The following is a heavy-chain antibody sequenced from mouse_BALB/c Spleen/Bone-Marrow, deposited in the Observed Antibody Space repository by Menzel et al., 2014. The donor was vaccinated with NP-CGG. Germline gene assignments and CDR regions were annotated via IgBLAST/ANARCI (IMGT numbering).Heavy chain of an antibody. D-gene: IGHD4-1*01. J-gene: IGHJ2*01. V-gene: IGHV1S56*01. CDR1: GYTFXSYY. Sequence: VQLVESGPELVKPGASVRISCKAAGYTFXSYYIHWVKQRPGQGLQWIGWIYPGNVNTKYNEKFKGKATLTADKSSSTAYIQLSSLTSEDSAVYFCAREANWNFDYWGQGTTLTVSS. CDR3: AREANWNFDY. CDR2: IYPGNVNT.